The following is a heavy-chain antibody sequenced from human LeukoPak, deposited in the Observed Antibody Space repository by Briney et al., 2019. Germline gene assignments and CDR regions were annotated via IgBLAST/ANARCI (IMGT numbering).Heavy chain of an antibody. CDR2: IYSGGST. Sequence: GGSLRLSCAASGFTVSSNYMSWVRQAPGKGLEWVSVIYSGGSTYYADSVKGRFTISRDNSKNSLYLQMNSLRTEDTALYYCAKDKNYYDSSGPFDYWGQGTLVTVSS. CDR3: AKDKNYYDSSGPFDY. J-gene: IGHJ4*02. V-gene: IGHV3-53*05. CDR1: GFTVSSNY. D-gene: IGHD3-22*01.